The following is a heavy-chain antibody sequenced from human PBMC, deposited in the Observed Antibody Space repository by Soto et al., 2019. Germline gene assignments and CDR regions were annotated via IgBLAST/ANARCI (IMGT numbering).Heavy chain of an antibody. Sequence: GESLKISCKGSGYSFTSYWIGWVRQMPGKGLEWMGMIYPGSSDTRSSAAFQGQVTISADKSISTAYLYWSRLKASDTAMYYCAKLVAVLVVVRDYYYYYGKDVWGQGTTVTVSS. V-gene: IGHV5-51*01. J-gene: IGHJ6*02. CDR1: GYSFTSYW. D-gene: IGHD2-15*01. CDR2: IYPGSSDT. CDR3: AKLVAVLVVVRDYYYYYGKDV.